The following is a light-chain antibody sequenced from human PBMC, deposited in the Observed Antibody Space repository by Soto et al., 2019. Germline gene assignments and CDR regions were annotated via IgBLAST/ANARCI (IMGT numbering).Light chain of an antibody. Sequence: EIVLTQSPGTLSLSPGERVTLSCRASQRVSSNYLAWYQQKPGQAPRLLIYGASSRATGVPDRFSGSGSGTDFTLTISRLEPEDVAVYYCQQYGSSPLTFGGGTKVEIK. CDR3: QQYGSSPLT. CDR1: QRVSSNY. J-gene: IGKJ4*01. V-gene: IGKV3-20*01. CDR2: GAS.